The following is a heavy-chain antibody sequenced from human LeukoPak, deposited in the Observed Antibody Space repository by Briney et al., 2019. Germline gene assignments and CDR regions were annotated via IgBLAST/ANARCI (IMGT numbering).Heavy chain of an antibody. CDR2: ISWNSGSI. Sequence: PGGSLRLSCAAAGFTFDDYAMHWVRQAPGKGLEWGSGISWNSGSIGYADSVKGRFTISRDNAKNSLYLQMNSLRAEDMALYYCAKGPIAVAGTYFDYWGQGTLVTVSS. CDR3: AKGPIAVAGTYFDY. V-gene: IGHV3-9*03. D-gene: IGHD6-19*01. J-gene: IGHJ4*02. CDR1: GFTFDDYA.